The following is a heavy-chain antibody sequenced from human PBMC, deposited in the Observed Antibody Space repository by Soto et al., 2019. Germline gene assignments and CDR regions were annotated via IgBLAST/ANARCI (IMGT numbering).Heavy chain of an antibody. V-gene: IGHV1-2*04. Sequence: ASVKVSCKASGYTFTGYYMHWVRQAPGQGLEWMGWINPNSGGTNYAQKFQGWVTMSRDTSISTAYMELSRLRSDDTAVYYCARDGSAYYYDSSGSYSQLPYFDYWGQGTLVTVSS. CDR2: INPNSGGT. CDR3: ARDGSAYYYDSSGSYSQLPYFDY. CDR1: GYTFTGYY. J-gene: IGHJ4*02. D-gene: IGHD3-22*01.